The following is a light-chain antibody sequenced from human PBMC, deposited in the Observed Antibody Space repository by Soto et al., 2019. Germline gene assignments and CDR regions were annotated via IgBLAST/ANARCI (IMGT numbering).Light chain of an antibody. CDR2: DAS. CDR3: QQRSNFPWT. V-gene: IGKV3-11*01. CDR1: QSVSSN. J-gene: IGKJ1*01. Sequence: EIVMTQSPSTRSVSPGKSATLSCRASQSVSSNLAWHQQKPGQAPRILMYDASNRATGIPVRFSGSGSGTDYTLTVSSLEPEDFAVYYCQQRSNFPWTFGHGTKVDIK.